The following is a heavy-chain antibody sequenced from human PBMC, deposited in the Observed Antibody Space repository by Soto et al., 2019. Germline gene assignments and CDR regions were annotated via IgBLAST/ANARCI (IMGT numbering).Heavy chain of an antibody. CDR3: ARYCSGGSCRYYYGMDV. D-gene: IGHD2-15*01. V-gene: IGHV5-51*01. J-gene: IGHJ6*02. CDR2: IYPGDSDT. Sequence: RGESLKISCKTSGYSFTSFWIGWVRQMPGKGLEWMGIIYPGDSDTRYSPSFQGQVTISADKSISTAYLQWSSLKASDTAMYYCARYCSGGSCRYYYGMDVWGQGTTVTVSS. CDR1: GYSFTSFW.